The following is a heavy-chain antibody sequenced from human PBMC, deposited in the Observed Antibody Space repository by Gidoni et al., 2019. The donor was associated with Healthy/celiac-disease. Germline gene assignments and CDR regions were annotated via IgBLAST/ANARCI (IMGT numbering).Heavy chain of an antibody. CDR1: GFTFSDSY. J-gene: IGHJ5*02. CDR2: ISISGSTI. Sequence: QVQLVESGGGLVKPGGSLRLSCAASGFTFSDSYLSWIRQAPGKGLEWVSYISISGSTIYYADSVKGRFTISRDNAKNSLYLQMNSLRAEDTAVYYCARAELGRFCSGGSCYSYFWFDPWGQGTLVTVSS. D-gene: IGHD2-15*01. CDR3: ARAELGRFCSGGSCYSYFWFDP. V-gene: IGHV3-11*01.